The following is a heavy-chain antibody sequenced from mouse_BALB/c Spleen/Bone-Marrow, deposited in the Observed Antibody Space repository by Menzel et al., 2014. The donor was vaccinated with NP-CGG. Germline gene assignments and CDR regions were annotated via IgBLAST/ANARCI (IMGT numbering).Heavy chain of an antibody. J-gene: IGHJ1*01. CDR2: INPSNGRT. D-gene: IGHD3-1*01. Sequence: VQLQQSGAELVKPGASVKLSCKASGYTFTSYWMHWVKQRPGQGLEWIREINPSNGRTNYVEKFKSKATLSGDKSSSTVYMQLSSLTSEDSAVYYCARSGYWYFDVWGAGTTVTVSA. V-gene: IGHV1S81*02. CDR3: ARSGYWYFDV. CDR1: GYTFTSYW.